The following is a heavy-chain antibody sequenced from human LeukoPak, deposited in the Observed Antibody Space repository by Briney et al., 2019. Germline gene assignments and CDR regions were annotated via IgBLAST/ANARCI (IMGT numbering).Heavy chain of an antibody. V-gene: IGHV3-11*06. CDR1: EFTFSDYY. D-gene: IGHD3-16*01. J-gene: IGHJ4*02. CDR2: ISGSSSHT. CDR3: ARDRPAGGVGDFDH. Sequence: GGSLRLSCAASEFTFSDYYMNWIRQAPGKGLEWLSYISGSSSHTNYAGSVKGRFTISRDNSENTLYLQMNSLRVEDTAVYYCARDRPAGGVGDFDHWGQGTLVTVSS.